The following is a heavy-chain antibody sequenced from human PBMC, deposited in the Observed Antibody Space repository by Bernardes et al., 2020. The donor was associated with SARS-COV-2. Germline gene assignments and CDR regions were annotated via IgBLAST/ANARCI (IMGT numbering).Heavy chain of an antibody. CDR1: GGTFSSYA. J-gene: IGHJ3*02. D-gene: IGHD6-13*01. Sequence: SVKVSCKASGGTFSSYAISWVRQAPGQGLEWMGGIIPIFGTANYAQKFQGRVTITADESTSTAYMELSSLRSEDTAVYYCARWGDREQLDHDAFDIWGQGTMVTVSS. V-gene: IGHV1-69*13. CDR2: IIPIFGTA. CDR3: ARWGDREQLDHDAFDI.